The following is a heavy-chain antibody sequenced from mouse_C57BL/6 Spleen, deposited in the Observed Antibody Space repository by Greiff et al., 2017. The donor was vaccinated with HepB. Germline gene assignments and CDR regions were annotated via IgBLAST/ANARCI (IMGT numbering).Heavy chain of an antibody. J-gene: IGHJ1*03. V-gene: IGHV1-42*01. CDR3: ARLFITTVVAPDGYFDV. D-gene: IGHD1-1*01. CDR1: GYSFTGYY. CDR2: INPSTGGT. Sequence: EVQLQQSGPELVKPGASVKISCKASGYSFTGYYMNWVKQSPEKSLEWIGEINPSTGGTTYNQKFKAKATLTVDKSSSTAYMQLKSLTSEDSAVYYCARLFITTVVAPDGYFDVWGTGTTVTVSS.